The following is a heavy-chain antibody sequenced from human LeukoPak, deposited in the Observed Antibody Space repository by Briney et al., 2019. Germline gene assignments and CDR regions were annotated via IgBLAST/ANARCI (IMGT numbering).Heavy chain of an antibody. CDR2: IRYDGSNK. J-gene: IGHJ4*02. CDR1: GFTFSSYG. Sequence: GGSLRLSCAASGFTFSSYGMHWVRQAPGKGLEWVAFIRYDGSNKYYADSVKGRFTISRDNSKNTLYLQMNSLRAEDTAVYYCAKPLYQLPIFGYWGQGTLVTVSS. D-gene: IGHD2-2*01. CDR3: AKPLYQLPIFGY. V-gene: IGHV3-30*02.